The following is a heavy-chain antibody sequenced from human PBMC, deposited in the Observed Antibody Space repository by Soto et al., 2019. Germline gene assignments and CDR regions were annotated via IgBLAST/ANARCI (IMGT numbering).Heavy chain of an antibody. Sequence: GGSLRLSCTASGFTFGDYAMSWFRQAPGKGLEWVGFIRSKAYGGTTEYAASVKGRFTISRDDSKSIAYLQMNSLKTEDTAVYYCTRVNWNSENYGMDVWGQGTTVTVSS. CDR3: TRVNWNSENYGMDV. J-gene: IGHJ6*02. CDR1: GFTFGDYA. CDR2: IRSKAYGGTT. D-gene: IGHD1-7*01. V-gene: IGHV3-49*03.